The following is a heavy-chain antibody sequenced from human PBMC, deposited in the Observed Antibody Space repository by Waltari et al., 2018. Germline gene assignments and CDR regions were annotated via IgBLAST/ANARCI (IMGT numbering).Heavy chain of an antibody. Sequence: EVQMVESGGDLVKRGGSLRLSCAASGLPFSRATMTWVRQAPGKGLEWVGRAKSKPEGGAIDYAAPVRGRFNILRDDSKNTLYLQMNSLRTEDTGVYYCIHYGPETYSTDKWGPGTLVTVSS. CDR3: IHYGPETYSTDK. CDR1: GLPFSRAT. D-gene: IGHD3-10*01. V-gene: IGHV3-15*01. J-gene: IGHJ4*02. CDR2: AKSKPEGGAI.